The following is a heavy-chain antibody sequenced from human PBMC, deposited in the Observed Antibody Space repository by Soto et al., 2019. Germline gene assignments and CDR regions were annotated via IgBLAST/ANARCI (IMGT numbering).Heavy chain of an antibody. CDR2: IYSGGST. CDR3: AREGPDDAFDI. Sequence: GGSLRLSCAASGFTVSSNYMSWVRQAPGKGLEWVSVIYSGGSTYYADSVKGRFTISRDNSKNTLYFQMNSLRAEDTAVYYCAREGPDDAFDIWGQGTMVTVSS. J-gene: IGHJ3*02. V-gene: IGHV3-53*01. CDR1: GFTVSSNY.